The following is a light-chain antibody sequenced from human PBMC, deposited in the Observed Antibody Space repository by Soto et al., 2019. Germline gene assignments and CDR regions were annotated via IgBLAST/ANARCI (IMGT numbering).Light chain of an antibody. J-gene: IGKJ4*01. CDR3: QQYDSTPLT. V-gene: IGKV4-1*01. CDR1: QSVLYSSNNKSY. Sequence: DIVMTQSPASLAVSLGERATINCKSSQSVLYSSNNKSYLAWFQQKLGQPPKLLIYWASNRESGVPDRVSGSGSGTDFPLSITSLQAGDGAVYYCQQYDSTPLTFGGGTKVEIK. CDR2: WAS.